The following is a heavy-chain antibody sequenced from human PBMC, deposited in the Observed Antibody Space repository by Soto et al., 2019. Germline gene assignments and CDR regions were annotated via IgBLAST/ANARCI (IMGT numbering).Heavy chain of an antibody. CDR1: GFNFGDYG. D-gene: IGHD6-19*01. J-gene: IGHJ4*02. V-gene: IGHV3-30*18. CDR3: AKETIAVAGPNLFDF. Sequence: SLRLSCVGSGFNFGDYGMHWVRHTPGKGLEWVAVIGNDGAARFYGDSVKGRFSISRDNSRSTFYLQMNSLRPEDTAMYYCAKETIAVAGPNLFDFWGQGTQVTVSS. CDR2: IGNDGAAR.